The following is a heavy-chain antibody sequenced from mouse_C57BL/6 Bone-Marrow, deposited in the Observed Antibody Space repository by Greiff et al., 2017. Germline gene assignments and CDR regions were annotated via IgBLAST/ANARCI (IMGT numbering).Heavy chain of an antibody. Sequence: QVQLQQSGAELARPGASVKLSCTASGYTFTSYGISWVKQRTGQGLEWIGEIYPRSGNTYYNEKFKGQATLTADKSSSTAYMELRSLTSEDSAVYFCARVSYDPFAYWGQGTLGTVSA. CDR3: ARVSYDPFAY. V-gene: IGHV1-81*01. D-gene: IGHD2-3*01. CDR1: GYTFTSYG. CDR2: IYPRSGNT. J-gene: IGHJ3*01.